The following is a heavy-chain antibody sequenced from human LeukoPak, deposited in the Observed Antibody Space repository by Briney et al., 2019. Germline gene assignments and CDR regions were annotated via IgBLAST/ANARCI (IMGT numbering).Heavy chain of an antibody. CDR1: GGTFSSYA. Sequence: SVKVSCKASGGTFSSYAISWVRQAPGQGLEWMGGIIPILGTANYAQKFQGRVTITADESTSTAYMELSSLRSEDTAVYYCASTIFGVVMGLDYWGQGTLVTVSS. CDR3: ASTIFGVVMGLDY. J-gene: IGHJ4*02. V-gene: IGHV1-69*13. D-gene: IGHD3-3*01. CDR2: IIPILGTA.